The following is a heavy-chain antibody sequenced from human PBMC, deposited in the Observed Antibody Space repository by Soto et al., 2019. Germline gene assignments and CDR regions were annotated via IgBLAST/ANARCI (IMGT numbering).Heavy chain of an antibody. V-gene: IGHV3-33*01. CDR1: GFTFSSYG. CDR3: AILQYPLDY. D-gene: IGHD4-4*01. J-gene: IGHJ4*02. Sequence: QVQLVESGGGVVQPGRSLRLSCAASGFTFSSYGMHWVRQSPGKGLEWVAVIWYDGSNKYYADSVKGRFTISGDNSKNTLYLQMNSRRAEDTAVYYCAILQYPLDYWGQGTLVTVSS. CDR2: IWYDGSNK.